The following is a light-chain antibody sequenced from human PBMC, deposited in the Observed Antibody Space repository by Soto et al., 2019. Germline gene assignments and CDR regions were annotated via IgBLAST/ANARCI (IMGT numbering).Light chain of an antibody. J-gene: IGKJ4*01. CDR1: QSVSGD. V-gene: IGKV3-15*01. Sequence: EIVMTQSPATLSVSRGERATLSCRASQSVSGDLAWYQQKPGQAPRLLIYGASTSATGITAGFSGSGSGKEFTLTISSLRSEDFAVYYCQQYNNWAPLTFGGGTKVEIK. CDR3: QQYNNWAPLT. CDR2: GAS.